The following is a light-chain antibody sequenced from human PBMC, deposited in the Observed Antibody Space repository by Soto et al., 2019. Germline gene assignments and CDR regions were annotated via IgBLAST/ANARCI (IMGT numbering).Light chain of an antibody. CDR2: GSS. CDR3: QQYDNWPRT. CDR1: QTVIRN. V-gene: IGKV3-15*01. Sequence: EIVLTQSPGTLPLSPGERATLSCRASQTVIRNYLAWHQQKPGQAPRLLFYGSSTKATDIPARFSGSGSGTEFTLTIASLQSEDSAVYYCQQYDNWPRTFGQGTKVDIK. J-gene: IGKJ1*01.